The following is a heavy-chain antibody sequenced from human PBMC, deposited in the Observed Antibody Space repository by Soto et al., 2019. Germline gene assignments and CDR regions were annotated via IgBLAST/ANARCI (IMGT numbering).Heavy chain of an antibody. J-gene: IGHJ4*02. CDR3: ARLYDSRGYYWVDY. CDR2: IIPTFGTA. V-gene: IGHV1-69*01. Sequence: QVQLVQSGAEVKKPGSSVKVSCKASGGTFSSYAISWVRQAPGQGLEWMGGIIPTFGTANYAQKFQGRVTITADESTSTAYMELSSLISEDTAVYYCARLYDSRGYYWVDYWGQGTLVTVSS. D-gene: IGHD3-22*01. CDR1: GGTFSSYA.